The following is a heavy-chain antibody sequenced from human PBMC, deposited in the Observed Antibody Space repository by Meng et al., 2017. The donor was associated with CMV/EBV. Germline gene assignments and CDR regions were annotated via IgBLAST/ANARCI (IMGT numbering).Heavy chain of an antibody. Sequence: GESLKISCKASGYTFTGYYMHWVRQAPGQGLEWMGWINPNSGGTNYAQKFQGRVTMTRDTSISTAYMELSRLSSVTAADTAVYYCARQRGGYYSPLDYWGQGTLVTVSS. CDR2: INPNSGGT. CDR1: GYTFTGYY. D-gene: IGHD3-22*01. CDR3: ARQRGGYYSPLDY. V-gene: IGHV1-2*02. J-gene: IGHJ4*02.